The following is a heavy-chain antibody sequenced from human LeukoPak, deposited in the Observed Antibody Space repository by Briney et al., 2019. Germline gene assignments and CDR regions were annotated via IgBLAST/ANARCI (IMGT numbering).Heavy chain of an antibody. Sequence: GRSLRLSCSASGFTFSSHAMHWVRQAPGKGLEWVAFIRYDGSNKYYADSVKGRFTISRDNSKNTLYLQMNSLRAEDTAVYYCAKDTFPNTIFGVVIPFDYWGQGTLVTVSS. CDR3: AKDTFPNTIFGVVIPFDY. D-gene: IGHD3-3*01. CDR1: GFTFSSHA. J-gene: IGHJ4*02. V-gene: IGHV3-30*02. CDR2: IRYDGSNK.